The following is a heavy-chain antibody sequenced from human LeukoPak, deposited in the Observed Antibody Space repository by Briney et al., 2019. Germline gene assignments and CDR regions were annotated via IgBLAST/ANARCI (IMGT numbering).Heavy chain of an antibody. D-gene: IGHD6-13*01. CDR3: AKDPASSSWYPPFNYYGMDV. CDR2: ISYDGSNK. J-gene: IGHJ6*02. CDR1: GFTFSSYG. Sequence: GGSLRLSCAASGFTFSSYGMHWVRQAPGKGLEWVAVISYDGSNKYYADSVKGRFTISRDNSKNTLYLQMNSLRAEDTAVYYCAKDPASSSWYPPFNYYGMDVWGQGTTVTVSS. V-gene: IGHV3-30*18.